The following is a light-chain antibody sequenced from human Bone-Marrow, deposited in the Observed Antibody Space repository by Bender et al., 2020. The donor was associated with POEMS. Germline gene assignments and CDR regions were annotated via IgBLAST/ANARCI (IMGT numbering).Light chain of an antibody. CDR3: AAWEDSLNGWV. V-gene: IGLV1-50*01. J-gene: IGLJ3*02. Sequence: QSVLTQPPSASGTPGQRVTIACTGSSSNIGAGYDVHWYQQLPGTAPKVLIYSNTNRPSGVPDRFSGSKSGTSASLAISGLQSEDEADYYCAAWEDSLNGWVFGGGTKLTVL. CDR2: SNT. CDR1: SSNIGAGYD.